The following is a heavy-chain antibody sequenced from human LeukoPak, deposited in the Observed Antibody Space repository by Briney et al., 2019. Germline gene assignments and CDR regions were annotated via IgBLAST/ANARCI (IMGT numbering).Heavy chain of an antibody. CDR1: GGSISTYY. CDR3: ARVPPDSSSWSIFDY. J-gene: IGHJ4*02. CDR2: IYISGST. D-gene: IGHD6-13*01. V-gene: IGHV4-4*07. Sequence: SSETLSLTCTVSGGSISTYYWSWIRQPAGKGPEWIGRIYISGSTNYNPSLKSRVTVSVDTSKNQFSLKLSSVTAADTAVYYCARVPPDSSSWSIFDYWGQGTLVTVSS.